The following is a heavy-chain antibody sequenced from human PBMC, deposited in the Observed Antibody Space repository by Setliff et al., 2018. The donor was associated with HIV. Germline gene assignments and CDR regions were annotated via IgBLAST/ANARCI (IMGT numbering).Heavy chain of an antibody. J-gene: IGHJ5*02. V-gene: IGHV4-39*01. CDR3: ARLGRPYSGQGWFDP. Sequence: LSLTCSVSGDSIFTSTYYWGWIRQPPGKRLEWIGSIYYSGNTYYSPSLKSRVTISVDTSKNQFFLNLSSVTATDSAVYYCARLGRPYSGQGWFDPWGQETLVTVSS. CDR1: GDSIFTSTYY. D-gene: IGHD5-12*01. CDR2: IYYSGNT.